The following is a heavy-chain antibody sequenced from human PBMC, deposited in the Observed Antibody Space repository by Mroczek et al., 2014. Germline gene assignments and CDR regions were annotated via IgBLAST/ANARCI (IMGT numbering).Heavy chain of an antibody. CDR1: GGSISSGSYY. D-gene: IGHD2-2*01. V-gene: IGHV4-61*02. CDR3: ARGGGGYCSSTSCPANYYYYGMDV. Sequence: QVQLQESGPGLVKPSQTLSLTCTVSGGSISSGSYYWSWIRQPAGKGLEWIGRIYTSGSTNYNPSLKSRVTISVDTSKNQFSLKLSSVTAADTAVYYCARGGGGYCSSTSCPANYYYYGMDVWGQGTTVTVSS. CDR2: IYTSGST. J-gene: IGHJ6*02.